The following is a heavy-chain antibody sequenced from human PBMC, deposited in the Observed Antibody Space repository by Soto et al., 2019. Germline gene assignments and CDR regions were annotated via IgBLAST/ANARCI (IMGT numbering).Heavy chain of an antibody. V-gene: IGHV4-59*12. CDR2: VYYSGNT. D-gene: IGHD1-1*01. CDR1: GGSISTYY. CDR3: ARVPGTTKAFDI. J-gene: IGHJ3*02. Sequence: SETLSLTCTASGGSISTYYWSWIRQPPGKGLEWIGYVYYSGNTNYNPSLKSRLTISVDTSKNQFSLKLSSVTAADTAVYYCARVPGTTKAFDIWGQGTMVTVSS.